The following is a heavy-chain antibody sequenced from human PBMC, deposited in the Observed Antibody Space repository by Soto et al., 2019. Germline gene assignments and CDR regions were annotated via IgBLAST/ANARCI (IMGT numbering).Heavy chain of an antibody. Sequence: SGPTLVNPTQTLTLTCTVSGFSLSARGVGVGWFRQPPGKPLEWLAIISWKDDKRYTPSLQSRLTVTKDTSKNQVVLTMTDMDAMDTAKYSCEHAHWGADPDYWGQGILVTVSS. J-gene: IGHJ4*02. D-gene: IGHD3-16*01. CDR2: ISWKDDK. CDR1: GFSLSARGVG. CDR3: EHAHWGADPDY. V-gene: IGHV2-5*01.